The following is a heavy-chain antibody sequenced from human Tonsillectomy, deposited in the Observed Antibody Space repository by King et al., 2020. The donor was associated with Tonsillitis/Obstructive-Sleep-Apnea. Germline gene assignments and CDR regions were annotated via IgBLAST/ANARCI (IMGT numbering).Heavy chain of an antibody. CDR1: GFTFSSYA. J-gene: IGHJ3*02. D-gene: IGHD3-3*01. CDR3: ASSQEWLDAFDI. CDR2: MSYDGSNK. V-gene: IGHV3-30*04. Sequence: VQLVESGGGVVQPGRSLRLSCAASGFTFSSYAMHWVRQAPGKGLEWVAGMSYDGSNKYYADSVKGRFTISRDNSKNTMYLQMNSLRAEDTAVYYCASSQEWLDAFDIWGQGPMVTVSS.